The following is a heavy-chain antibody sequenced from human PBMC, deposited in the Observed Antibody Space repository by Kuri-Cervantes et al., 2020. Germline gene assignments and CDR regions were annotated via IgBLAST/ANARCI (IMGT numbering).Heavy chain of an antibody. CDR1: GYTFTYRY. CDR2: ITPFNGNT. V-gene: IGHV1-45*02. Sequence: SVKVSCKASGYTFTYRYLHWVRQAPGQALEWMGWITPFNGNTNYAQKFQDRVTMTRDTSTSTVYMELSSLRSEDAAVYYCARDKSTGVFDYWGQGTLVTDSS. J-gene: IGHJ4*02. D-gene: IGHD7-27*01. CDR3: ARDKSTGVFDY.